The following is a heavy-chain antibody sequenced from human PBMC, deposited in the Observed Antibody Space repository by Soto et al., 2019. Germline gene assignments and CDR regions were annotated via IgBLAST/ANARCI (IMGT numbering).Heavy chain of an antibody. Sequence: EVRLLESGGNLVQPGGSLRLSCAGSGFTFSSNAMSWVRQAPGKGLEWVSSVSGDGYASDYADSVKGRFTVSRHNSTNTLYLPLHSLRAEDTAVYYCAKRHYFGSGSFALATWGQGPLVTVSS. CDR1: GFTFSSNA. V-gene: IGHV3-23*01. D-gene: IGHD3-10*01. J-gene: IGHJ4*03. CDR2: VSGDGYAS. CDR3: AKRHYFGSGSFALAT.